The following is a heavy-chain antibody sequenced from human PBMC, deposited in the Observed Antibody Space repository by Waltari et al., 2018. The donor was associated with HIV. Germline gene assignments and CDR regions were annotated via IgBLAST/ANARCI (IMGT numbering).Heavy chain of an antibody. J-gene: IGHJ4*02. Sequence: QVQLQESGPGLVKPSETLSLTCAVSGYSISSGYYWGWIRQPPGKGLEWIGSIYHSVSTSYHPSLKSRVTISVDTSKNQFSLKLSSVTAADTAVYYCARVYGYSGSYPGAPDDYWGQGTLVTVSS. CDR3: ARVYGYSGSYPGAPDDY. V-gene: IGHV4-38-2*01. CDR2: IYHSVST. D-gene: IGHD1-26*01. CDR1: GYSISSGYY.